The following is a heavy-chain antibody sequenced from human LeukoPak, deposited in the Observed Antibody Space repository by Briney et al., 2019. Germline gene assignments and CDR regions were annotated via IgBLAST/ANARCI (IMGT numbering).Heavy chain of an antibody. CDR3: ARAPYYDFWSGYPPDY. CDR2: INSDGSST. Sequence: GGSLRLSCAASGFTFRSYWMHWVRQAPGKGLVWVSRINSDGSSTDYADSVKGRFTISRDNAKNTLYLQMNSLRAEDTAVYYCARAPYYDFWSGYPPDYWGQGTLVTVSS. V-gene: IGHV3-74*01. J-gene: IGHJ4*02. CDR1: GFTFRSYW. D-gene: IGHD3-3*01.